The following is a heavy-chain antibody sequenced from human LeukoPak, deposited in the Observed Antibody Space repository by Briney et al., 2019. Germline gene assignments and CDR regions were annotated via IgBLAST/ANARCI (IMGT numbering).Heavy chain of an antibody. Sequence: SETLSLTCVVSGYSISSGYHWGWIRQPPGKGLEWIGSVYRSGSTYYNPSLRSRVTISVDTSKNQISLKVRSVTAADTAMYYCARENWVFDYWGQGILVTVSS. CDR3: ARENWVFDY. CDR1: GYSISSGYH. J-gene: IGHJ4*02. D-gene: IGHD7-27*01. V-gene: IGHV4-38-2*02. CDR2: VYRSGST.